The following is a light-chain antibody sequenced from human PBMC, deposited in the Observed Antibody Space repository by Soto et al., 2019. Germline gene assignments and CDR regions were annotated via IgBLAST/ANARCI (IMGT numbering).Light chain of an antibody. CDR1: QSISSSY. J-gene: IGKJ4*01. CDR2: GVS. CDR3: QQYGSSLLT. Sequence: EIVLTQSPGTLSLSPGERATLSCRASQSISSSYLAWYQQKPGQAPRLVIHGVSTRATGVPDRFSGSGSGTDFTLTISRLEPEDFAVYYCQQYGSSLLTFGGGTKVEIK. V-gene: IGKV3-20*01.